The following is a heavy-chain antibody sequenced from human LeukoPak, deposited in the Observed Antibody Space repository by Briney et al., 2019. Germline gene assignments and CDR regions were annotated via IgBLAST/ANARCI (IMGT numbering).Heavy chain of an antibody. J-gene: IGHJ3*02. CDR1: GFTFSSYG. D-gene: IGHD5-12*01. CDR3: ARDNRGYSGYGSGDDAFDI. CDR2: IWYDGSNK. V-gene: IGHV3-33*01. Sequence: GGSLRLSCAASGFTFSSYGMHWVRQAPGKRLEWVAVIWYDGSNKYYADSVKGRFTISRDNSKNTLYLQMNSLRAEDTAVYYRARDNRGYSGYGSGDDAFDIWGQGTMVTVSS.